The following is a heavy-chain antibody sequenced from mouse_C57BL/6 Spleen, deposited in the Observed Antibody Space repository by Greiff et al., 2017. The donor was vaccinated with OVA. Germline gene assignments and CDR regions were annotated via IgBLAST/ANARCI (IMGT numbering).Heavy chain of an antibody. J-gene: IGHJ1*03. D-gene: IGHD1-1*01. CDR1: GYTFTSYW. Sequence: QVQLQQPGAELVKPGASVTMSCKASGYTFTSYWITWVKQRPGQGLEWIGDIYPGSGSTNYNEKFKSKATLTVDTSSSTAYMQLSSLTSEDSAVYYCARRAYYYGRYWYFDVWGTGTTVTVSS. V-gene: IGHV1-55*01. CDR3: ARRAYYYGRYWYFDV. CDR2: IYPGSGST.